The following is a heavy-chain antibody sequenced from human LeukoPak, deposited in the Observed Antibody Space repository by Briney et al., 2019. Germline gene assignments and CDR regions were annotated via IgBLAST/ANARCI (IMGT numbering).Heavy chain of an antibody. Sequence: PSETLSLTCAVYGGSFSGYYWSWIRQPPGKGLQWIGEINHSGSTNYNPSLKSRVTISVHTSKNQFSLKLSSVTVADTAVYYCARGRLDFWSGYNFDYWGQGTLVTVSS. D-gene: IGHD3-3*01. CDR2: INHSGST. CDR3: ARGRLDFWSGYNFDY. J-gene: IGHJ4*02. V-gene: IGHV4-34*01. CDR1: GGSFSGYY.